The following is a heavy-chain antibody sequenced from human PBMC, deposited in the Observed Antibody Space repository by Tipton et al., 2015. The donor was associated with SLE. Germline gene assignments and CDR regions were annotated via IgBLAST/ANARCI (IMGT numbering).Heavy chain of an antibody. Sequence: TLSLTCAVNGGSFSGYYWNWIRQTPGKGLEWIGDINDSGSTNYNPSLKSRVTISSDTPKNQFSLKLSSVTAADTAVYYCARELEGVGSQQLVNWGQGTLVTFSS. V-gene: IGHV4-34*01. CDR1: GGSFSGYY. J-gene: IGHJ4*02. CDR2: INDSGST. D-gene: IGHD6-13*01. CDR3: ARELEGVGSQQLVN.